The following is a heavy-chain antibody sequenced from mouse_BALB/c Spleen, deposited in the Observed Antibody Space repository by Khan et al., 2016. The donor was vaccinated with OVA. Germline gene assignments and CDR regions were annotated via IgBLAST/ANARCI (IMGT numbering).Heavy chain of an antibody. CDR1: GFTFSSNT. CDR3: ARIPTFITTALDY. V-gene: IGHV5-12-2*01. J-gene: IGHJ4*01. CDR2: ITNGGGNT. D-gene: IGHD1-2*01. Sequence: EVELVESGGGLVQPGGSLKLSCAASGFTFSSNTMSWVRQTPEKRLEWVAYITNGGGNTYYPDTVKGRFTLSRDNAQNTLYLQMSSLKSEDTAMYYCARIPTFITTALDYWGQGTSVTVSS.